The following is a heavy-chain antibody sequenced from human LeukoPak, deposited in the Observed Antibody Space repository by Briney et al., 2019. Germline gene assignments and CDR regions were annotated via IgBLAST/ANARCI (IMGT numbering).Heavy chain of an antibody. D-gene: IGHD4-17*01. V-gene: IGHV1-2*02. CDR3: ARVHTDARGDYSAFDI. Sequence: RASVKVSCEASGYTFSGYYIHWVRQAPGQGLEWMAWINPSNGDTNYAQKFQGRVTMTRDTSISTAYMELSRLRSDDTAVYYCARVHTDARGDYSAFDIWGQGTMVTVSS. CDR2: INPSNGDT. J-gene: IGHJ3*02. CDR1: GYTFSGYY.